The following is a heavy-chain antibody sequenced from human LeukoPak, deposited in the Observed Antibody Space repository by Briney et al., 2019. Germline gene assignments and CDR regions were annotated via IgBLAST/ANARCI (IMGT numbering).Heavy chain of an antibody. Sequence: GASVKVSCKASGYTFTSYYMHWVRQAPGQGLEWMGIINPSGGSTSYAQKFQGRVTMTRDMSTSTVYMELSSLRSEDTAVYYCAFGDRPFFAFDPWGQGTPVTVSS. CDR1: GYTFTSYY. J-gene: IGHJ5*02. V-gene: IGHV1-46*01. CDR3: AFGDRPFFAFDP. D-gene: IGHD3-10*01. CDR2: INPSGGST.